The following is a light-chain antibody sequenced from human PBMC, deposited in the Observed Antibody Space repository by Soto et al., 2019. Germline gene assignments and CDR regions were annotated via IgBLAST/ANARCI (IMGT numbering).Light chain of an antibody. CDR1: SGHSSYA. Sequence: QSVLTQSPSASASLGASVKLTCTLSSGHSSYAIAWHQQQPEKGPRSLMKLSSDGSHSKGDGIPDRFSGSSSGAERYLTISSLQSEDEADYYCQTWDTGARVVFGGGTKLTVL. CDR3: QTWDTGARVV. J-gene: IGLJ2*01. CDR2: LSSDGSH. V-gene: IGLV4-69*01.